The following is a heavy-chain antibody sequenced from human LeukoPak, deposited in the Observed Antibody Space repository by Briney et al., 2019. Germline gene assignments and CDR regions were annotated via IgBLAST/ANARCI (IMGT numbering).Heavy chain of an antibody. CDR1: GVSISSYY. D-gene: IGHD3-10*01. CDR3: ARRPNGDWFDP. J-gene: IGHJ5*02. V-gene: IGHV4-59*01. Sequence: PSETLSLTCTVSGVSISSYYWSWIRQPPGKGLEWIGYIYYRGGTNYNPSLKSRVTISVDTSKNQFSLKLSSVTAADTAVYYCARRPNGDWFDPWGQGTLVTVSS. CDR2: IYYRGGT.